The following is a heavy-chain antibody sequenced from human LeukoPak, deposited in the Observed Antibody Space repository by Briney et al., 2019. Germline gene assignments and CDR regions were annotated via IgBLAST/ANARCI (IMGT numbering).Heavy chain of an antibody. D-gene: IGHD4-17*01. Sequence: ASVKVSCKASGYTFTSYYMHWVRQAPGQGLELMGIINPSGGSTSYAQKFQGRVTMTRDTSTSTVYMELSSLRSEDTAVYYCATLDGDYVVGDYWGQGTLVTVSS. J-gene: IGHJ4*02. V-gene: IGHV1-46*01. CDR2: INPSGGST. CDR1: GYTFTSYY. CDR3: ATLDGDYVVGDY.